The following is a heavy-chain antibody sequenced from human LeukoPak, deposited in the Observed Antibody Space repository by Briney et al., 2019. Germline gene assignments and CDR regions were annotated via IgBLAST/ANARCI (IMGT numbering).Heavy chain of an antibody. CDR3: AKTPSYSSGWSIDY. J-gene: IGHJ4*02. CDR1: RFTFSSYA. Sequence: PGGSLRLSCAASRFTFSSYAMSWVRQAPGKGLEWVSGVSGNGAGTYYVDSVKGRFTISRDNSKNMLYLQMNSLRAEDTAVYYCAKTPSYSSGWSIDYWGQGTLVTVSS. CDR2: VSGNGAGT. D-gene: IGHD6-13*01. V-gene: IGHV3-23*01.